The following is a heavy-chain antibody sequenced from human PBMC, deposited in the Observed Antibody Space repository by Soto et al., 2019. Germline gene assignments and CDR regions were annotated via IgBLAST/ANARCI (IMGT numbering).Heavy chain of an antibody. CDR1: GFSFSDHF. D-gene: IGHD2-2*01. Sequence: GSLRLSCAASGFSFSDHFMDWVRQAPGKGLEWVGRIRNKASRYITEYAASVKGRFTISRDDSKNSLYLQMNSLKTEDTAVYYCVSSSSSCYRGVCYFDNWGQGTLVTVSS. V-gene: IGHV3-72*01. CDR2: IRNKASRYIT. CDR3: VSSSSSCYRGVCYFDN. J-gene: IGHJ4*02.